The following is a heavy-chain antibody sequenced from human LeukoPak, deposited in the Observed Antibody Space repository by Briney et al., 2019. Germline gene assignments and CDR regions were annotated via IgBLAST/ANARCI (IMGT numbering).Heavy chain of an antibody. J-gene: IGHJ4*02. CDR1: GFTFSSYG. CDR2: MSYDGNNK. CDR3: ARVRVRGVTADY. V-gene: IGHV3-30*03. Sequence: GGSLRLSCAASGFTFSSYGMHWVRQAPGKGLEWVAVMSYDGNNKYYADSVKGRFTISRDNSKNTLYLQMNSLRAEDTAVYYCARVRVRGVTADYWGQGTLVTVSS. D-gene: IGHD3-10*01.